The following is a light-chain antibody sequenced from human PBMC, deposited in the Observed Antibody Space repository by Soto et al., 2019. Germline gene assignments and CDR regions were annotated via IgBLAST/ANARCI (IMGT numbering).Light chain of an antibody. CDR1: SSNIGSNY. Sequence: QAVVTQPPSAYGTPGQRVTISCSGSSSNIGSNYVYWYQQLPGTAPKLLIYSNNQRPSGVPDRFSGSKSGTSASLAISGLRSEDEADYYCAAWDDSLSGVVFGGGTKLTVL. V-gene: IGLV1-47*01. J-gene: IGLJ2*01. CDR3: AAWDDSLSGVV. CDR2: SNN.